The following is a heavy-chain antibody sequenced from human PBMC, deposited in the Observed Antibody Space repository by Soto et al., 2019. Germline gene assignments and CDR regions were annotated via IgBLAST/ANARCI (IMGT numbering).Heavy chain of an antibody. CDR3: TRHAVQYCGGVCYLLPYFDL. J-gene: IGHJ2*01. CDR2: IRSKANNYAT. V-gene: IGHV3-73*02. CDR1: GFTFSGSA. Sequence: EVQLVESGGGLVQPGGSLKLSCAASGFTFSGSAVHWVRQASGKGLEWVGRIRSKANNYATVYAASVKGRFTISRDDSKNTASLQMNSLKTEDPAVYYCTRHAVQYCGGVCYLLPYFDLWGRGTLVTVSS. D-gene: IGHD2-21*02.